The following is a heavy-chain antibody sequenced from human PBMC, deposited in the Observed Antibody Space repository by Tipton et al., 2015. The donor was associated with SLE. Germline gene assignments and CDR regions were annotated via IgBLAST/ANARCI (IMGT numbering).Heavy chain of an antibody. Sequence: SLRLSCAASGFTFSSYAMGWVRQAPGKGLQWVSVISGNGGDTYYTDSVKGRFTISRDNSKNTLYLQMNSLRPEDTAVYFCGRDKYSKSTYYYGVDVWGQGTTVTVAS. D-gene: IGHD4-11*01. CDR1: GFTFSSYA. V-gene: IGHV3-23*01. CDR3: GRDKYSKSTYYYGVDV. J-gene: IGHJ6*02. CDR2: ISGNGGDT.